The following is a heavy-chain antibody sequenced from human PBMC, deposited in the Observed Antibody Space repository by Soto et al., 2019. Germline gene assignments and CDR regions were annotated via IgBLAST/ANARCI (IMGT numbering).Heavy chain of an antibody. J-gene: IGHJ4*02. D-gene: IGHD3-10*01. CDR3: ARDGSAGGYFDY. V-gene: IGHV3-21*01. Sequence: EVQLVESGGGLVKHGGSLRLSCAASGFTFSSYSMNWVRQAPGKGLEWVSSISSSSSYIYYADSVKGRFTISRDNAKNSLYLQMNSLRAEDTAVYYCARDGSAGGYFDYWGQGTLVTVSS. CDR2: ISSSSSYI. CDR1: GFTFSSYS.